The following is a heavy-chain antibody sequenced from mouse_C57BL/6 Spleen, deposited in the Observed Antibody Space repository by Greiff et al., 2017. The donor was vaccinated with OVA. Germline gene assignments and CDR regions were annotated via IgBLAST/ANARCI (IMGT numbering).Heavy chain of an antibody. J-gene: IGHJ4*01. V-gene: IGHV10-3*01. D-gene: IGHD3-2*02. Sequence: KLVESGGGLVQPKGSLKLSCAASGFTFNTYAMHWVRQAPGKGLEWVARIRSKSSNYATYYADSVKDRFTISRDESQSMLYLQMNNLKTEDTAMDYCVRGGAAQATRAMDYWGQGTSVTVSS. CDR2: IRSKSSNYAT. CDR1: GFTFNTYA. CDR3: VRGGAAQATRAMDY.